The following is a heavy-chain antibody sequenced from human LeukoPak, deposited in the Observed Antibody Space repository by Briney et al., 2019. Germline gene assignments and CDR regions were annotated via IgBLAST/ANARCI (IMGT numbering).Heavy chain of an antibody. D-gene: IGHD2-15*01. CDR3: ARDRGGYCSGGSCYSGDY. CDR2: ISGSGGST. V-gene: IGHV3-23*01. Sequence: GGSLRLSCAASGFTFSSYAMSWVRQAPGKGLEWVSAISGSGGSTYYADSVKGRFTISRDNSKNTLYLQMNSLRAEDTAVYYCARDRGGYCSGGSCYSGDYWGQGTLVTVSS. J-gene: IGHJ4*02. CDR1: GFTFSSYA.